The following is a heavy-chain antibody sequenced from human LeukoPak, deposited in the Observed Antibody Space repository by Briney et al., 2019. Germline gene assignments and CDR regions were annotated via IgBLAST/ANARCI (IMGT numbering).Heavy chain of an antibody. CDR3: ARFLTMIVVDGWFDP. D-gene: IGHD3-22*01. CDR1: GFTFSSYW. J-gene: IGHJ5*02. CDR2: INSDGSST. Sequence: GGSLRLSCAASGFTFSSYWMHWVRQAPGKGLVWVSRINSDGSSTNYADSVKGRFTISRDNAKNTLYLQMNSLRAEDTAVYYCARFLTMIVVDGWFDPWGQGTLVTVSS. V-gene: IGHV3-74*01.